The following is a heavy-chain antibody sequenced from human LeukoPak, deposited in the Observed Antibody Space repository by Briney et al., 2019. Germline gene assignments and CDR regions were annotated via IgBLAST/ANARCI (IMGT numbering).Heavy chain of an antibody. J-gene: IGHJ4*02. D-gene: IGHD3-16*02. CDR1: GYTFTGYY. CDR2: INPNSGGT. CDR3: ARAVPVSEDDYVWGSYRYGTSFDY. Sequence: GASVKVSCKASGYTFTGYYMHWVRQAPGQGLEWMGWINPNSGGTNYAQKFQGRVTMTRDTSISTAYMELSSLRSEDTAVYYCARAVPVSEDDYVWGSYRYGTSFDYWGQGTLVTVSS. V-gene: IGHV1-2*02.